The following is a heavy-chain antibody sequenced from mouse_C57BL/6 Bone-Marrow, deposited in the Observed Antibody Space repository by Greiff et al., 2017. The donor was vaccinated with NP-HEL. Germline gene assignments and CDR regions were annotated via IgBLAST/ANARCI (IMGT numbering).Heavy chain of an antibody. V-gene: IGHV14-4*01. CDR1: GFNIKDDY. J-gene: IGHJ4*01. CDR2: IDPENGDT. D-gene: IGHD2-2*01. Sequence: EVQLVESGAELVRPGASVKLSCTASGFNIKDDYMHWVKQRPEQGLEWIGWIDPENGDTEYASKFQGKATITADTSSNTAYLQLSSLTSEDTAVYYCTRRRVMVTPYYYAMDYWGQGTSVTVSS. CDR3: TRRRVMVTPYYYAMDY.